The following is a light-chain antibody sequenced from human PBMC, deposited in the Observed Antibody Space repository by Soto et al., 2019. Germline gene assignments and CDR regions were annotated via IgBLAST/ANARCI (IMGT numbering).Light chain of an antibody. CDR2: GTS. CDR1: QSVSSGY. Sequence: EIVLTQSPGTLSLSPGDGATLSCRASQSVSSGYLAWYQQKPGQAPRLLIYGTSRRATSIPDRFSGSGSGTDFTLSISRLEPEDFAVYWSQNYGNSPTFGQGTKVQIK. CDR3: QNYGNSPT. V-gene: IGKV3-20*01. J-gene: IGKJ1*01.